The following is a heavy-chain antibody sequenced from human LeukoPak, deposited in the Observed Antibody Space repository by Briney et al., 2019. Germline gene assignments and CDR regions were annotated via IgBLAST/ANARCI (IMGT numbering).Heavy chain of an antibody. J-gene: IGHJ6*03. D-gene: IGHD6-19*01. Sequence: PSETLSLTCTVSGGSISSGSYYWSWIRQPAGKGLEWIGRIYTSGSTNYNPSLKSRVTISVDTSKNQFSLKLSSVTAADTAVYYCARALYTSGGSTNYYYYYYMDVWGKGTTVTVSS. CDR3: ARALYTSGGSTNYYYYYYMDV. CDR1: GGSISSGSYY. CDR2: IYTSGST. V-gene: IGHV4-61*02.